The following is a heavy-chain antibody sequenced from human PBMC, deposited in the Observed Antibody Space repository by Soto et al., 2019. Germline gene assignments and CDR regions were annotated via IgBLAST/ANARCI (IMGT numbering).Heavy chain of an antibody. D-gene: IGHD3-10*01. V-gene: IGHV4-30-2*01. CDR1: GGSITSGNTYS. CDR2: ISHTGTT. Sequence: SETLSLTCAVSGGSITSGNTYSWSWIRQPPGKGLEWIGSISHTGTTSYNPSLKSRVSMSVDKSKNQFSLKLASVTAADMAVYYCARAVTPYFGTWFDPWGQGTLVTVSS. J-gene: IGHJ5*02. CDR3: ARAVTPYFGTWFDP.